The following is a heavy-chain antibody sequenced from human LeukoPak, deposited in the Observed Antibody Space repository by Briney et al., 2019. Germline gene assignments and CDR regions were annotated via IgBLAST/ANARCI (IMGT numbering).Heavy chain of an antibody. CDR2: ISSSSSYI. D-gene: IGHD6-19*01. V-gene: IGHV3-21*01. CDR3: ARGGSGRFDY. J-gene: IGHJ4*02. CDR1: GFTFSSYS. Sequence: GGSLRLSCAASGFTFSSYSMNWVRQAPGKGLGWVSSISSSSSYIYYADSVKGRFTISRDNAKNSLYLQMNSLRAEDTAVYYCARGGSGRFDYWGQGTLVTVSS.